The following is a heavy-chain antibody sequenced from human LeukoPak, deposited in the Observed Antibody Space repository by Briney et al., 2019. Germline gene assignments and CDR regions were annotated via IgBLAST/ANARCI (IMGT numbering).Heavy chain of an antibody. Sequence: ASVKVSCKASGYTFTSYGINWVRQAPGQGLEWMGWISGYNGNTIYAENLQGRVTMTTDTSTSTAYMELRSLRSDDTAVYYCARMPHNFWSGYQVLDYYYGMDVWGQGTTVTVSS. D-gene: IGHD3-3*01. J-gene: IGHJ6*02. CDR1: GYTFTSYG. CDR2: ISGYNGNT. V-gene: IGHV1-18*01. CDR3: ARMPHNFWSGYQVLDYYYGMDV.